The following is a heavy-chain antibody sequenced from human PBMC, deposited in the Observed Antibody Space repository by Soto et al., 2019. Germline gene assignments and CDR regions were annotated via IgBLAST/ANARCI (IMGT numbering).Heavy chain of an antibody. CDR1: GGTFSNYA. D-gene: IGHD2-8*02. V-gene: IGHV1-69*01. J-gene: IGHJ4*02. Sequence: QVQLVQSGAEVKKPGSSVKVSCRTSGGTFSNYAISWVRQAPGQGLEWMGWIVPIFGTATYAQKFQGRVTITADESTSTAYMELSSLRSDDTAVYYCASPTGKLDYWGQGTLVTVSS. CDR2: IVPIFGTA. CDR3: ASPTGKLDY.